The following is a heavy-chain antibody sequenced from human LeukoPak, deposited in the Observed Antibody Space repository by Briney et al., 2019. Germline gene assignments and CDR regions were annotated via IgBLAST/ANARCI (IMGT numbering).Heavy chain of an antibody. CDR3: ARGIVVVPAAHPNYYFDY. Sequence: SETLSLTCAVYGGSFSGYYWSWIRQPPGKGLECIGEINHSGSTNYNPSLKSRVTISVDTSKNQFSLKLSSVTAADTAVYYCARGIVVVPAAHPNYYFDYWGQGTLVTVSS. CDR1: GGSFSGYY. CDR2: INHSGST. D-gene: IGHD2-2*01. V-gene: IGHV4-34*01. J-gene: IGHJ4*02.